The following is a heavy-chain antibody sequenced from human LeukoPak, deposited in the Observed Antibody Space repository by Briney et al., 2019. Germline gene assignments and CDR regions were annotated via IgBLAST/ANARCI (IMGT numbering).Heavy chain of an antibody. CDR3: AKTTAHGSGSYYFDY. CDR2: IRYDGSNK. J-gene: IGHJ4*02. CDR1: GFTFSSYG. D-gene: IGHD3-10*01. V-gene: IGHV3-30*02. Sequence: PGGSLRLSCAASGFTFSSYGMHWVRQAPGKGLEWVAFIRYDGSNKYYADSVKGRFTISRDNSKNTLYLQMNSLRAEDTAVYYCAKTTAHGSGSYYFDYWGQGTLVTVSS.